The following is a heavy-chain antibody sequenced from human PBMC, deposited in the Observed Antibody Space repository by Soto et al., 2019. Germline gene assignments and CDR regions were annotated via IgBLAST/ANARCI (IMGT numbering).Heavy chain of an antibody. J-gene: IGHJ4*02. CDR3: ARAAYCGGECYYYFDS. CDR2: MYYSGNT. D-gene: IGHD2-21*01. CDR1: GGSISSYY. V-gene: IGHV4-59*01. Sequence: SETLSLTCTVSGGSISSYYWHWIRQPPGKGLEWIGYMYYSGNTRYNPSLNSRATLSVDASKNQLSLKLSAVTAADTAVYFCARAAYCGGECYYYFDSWGQGARVTVSS.